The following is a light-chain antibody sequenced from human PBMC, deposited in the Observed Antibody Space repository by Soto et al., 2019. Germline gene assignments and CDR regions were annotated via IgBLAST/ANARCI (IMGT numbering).Light chain of an antibody. V-gene: IGKV1-39*01. J-gene: IGKJ2*01. CDR1: RNISSD. CDR2: RAS. Sequence: IQMTQSPSSLSASVGDRVTLSCRTSRNISSDLNWYQLKPGKAPKLLIYRASTLQNGVPSRFSGSGSATDVTLTITTLQPEDVATYSCQQSYSTLPYTFGQGTKVEIK. CDR3: QQSYSTLPYT.